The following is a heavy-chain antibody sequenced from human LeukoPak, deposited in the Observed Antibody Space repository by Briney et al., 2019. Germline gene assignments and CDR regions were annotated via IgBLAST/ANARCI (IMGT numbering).Heavy chain of an antibody. CDR1: GFTFSTYS. V-gene: IGHV3-23*01. CDR3: AILSRDGRGMFS. CDR2: IRGGGENT. Sequence: GGSLRLSCAASGFTFSTYSMSWVRQAPGKGLEWVSAIRGGGENTYYADSVRGRFSISRDNSMDTLSLQMNSLRVEDTAVYYCAILSRDGRGMFSWGQGTLVTVSS. J-gene: IGHJ5*02. D-gene: IGHD3-10*02.